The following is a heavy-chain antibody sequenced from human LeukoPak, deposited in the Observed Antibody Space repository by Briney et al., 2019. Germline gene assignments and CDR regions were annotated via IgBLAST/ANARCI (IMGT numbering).Heavy chain of an antibody. CDR3: ARGPPDYDFWSGQRSWFDP. Sequence: ASVKVSCKTSGYTFTSYDINWVRQATGQGLEWMGWMNPNSGNTGYAQKFQGRVTITADKSTSTAYMVLSSLRSEDTAVYYCARGPPDYDFWSGQRSWFDPWGQGTLVTVSS. CDR1: GYTFTSYD. V-gene: IGHV1-8*03. J-gene: IGHJ5*02. D-gene: IGHD3-3*01. CDR2: MNPNSGNT.